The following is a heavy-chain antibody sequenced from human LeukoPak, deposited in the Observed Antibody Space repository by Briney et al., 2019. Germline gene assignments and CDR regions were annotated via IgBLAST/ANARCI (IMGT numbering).Heavy chain of an antibody. Sequence: GESLRLSCAASGFTFSSYAMHWVRQAPGKGLEWVAVISYDGSNKYYADSVKGRFTISRDNSKNTLYLQMNSLRAEDTAVYYCARAGPGPTLYYMDVWGKGTTVTVSS. V-gene: IGHV3-30*01. CDR2: ISYDGSNK. J-gene: IGHJ6*03. CDR1: GFTFSSYA. CDR3: ARAGPGPTLYYMDV.